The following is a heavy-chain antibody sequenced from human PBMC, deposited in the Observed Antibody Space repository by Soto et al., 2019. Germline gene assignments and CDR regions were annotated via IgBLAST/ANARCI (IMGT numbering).Heavy chain of an antibody. J-gene: IGHJ4*02. CDR3: VRGDNWSDEASDY. D-gene: IGHD1-1*01. V-gene: IGHV3-33*01. Sequence: QVQLVESGGGVVQPGRSLRLSCAASGFMLTKGLEWVAVIWSDGNKRYYADSVKGRFTVSRDTSKNTLYLQMNNLRADDTAVYYCVRGDNWSDEASDYWGQGTLVTVSS. CDR1: GFMLT. CDR2: IWSDGNKR.